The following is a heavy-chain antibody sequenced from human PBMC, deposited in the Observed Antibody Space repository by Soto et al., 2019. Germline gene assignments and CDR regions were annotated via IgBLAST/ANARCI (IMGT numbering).Heavy chain of an antibody. J-gene: IGHJ4*02. D-gene: IGHD3-16*01. CDR2: LSSDGFGA. Sequence: EVHLEESGGGLVQPGGSLRLSCAASGFSLSPYWMHWARQVPGRGLEWVARLSSDGFGAAYADSVKGRFFISRDIARNTLSLQMNSLRADDTAVYYCARDLGGPDYWGRGTSVTVSS. V-gene: IGHV3-74*03. CDR1: GFSLSPYW. CDR3: ARDLGGPDY.